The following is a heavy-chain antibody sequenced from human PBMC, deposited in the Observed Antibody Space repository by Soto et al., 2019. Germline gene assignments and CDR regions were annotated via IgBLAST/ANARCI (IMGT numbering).Heavy chain of an antibody. J-gene: IGHJ4*02. CDR3: SRDEDY. CDR2: INNDNGKT. Sequence: GASVKVSCKASGYTFTKYAMHWVRQAPGQGLEWMGWINNDNGKTKYSEKFQGRVTISRDTSANTAYMELSSLRSEDTAVYYCSRDEDYWGQGTLVTVSS. CDR1: GYTFTKYA. V-gene: IGHV1-3*04.